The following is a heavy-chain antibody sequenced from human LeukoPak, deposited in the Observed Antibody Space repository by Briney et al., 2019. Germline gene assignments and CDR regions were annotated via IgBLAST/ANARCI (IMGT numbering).Heavy chain of an antibody. V-gene: IGHV3-7*01. CDR3: ARGSGAFDI. J-gene: IGHJ3*02. D-gene: IGHD1-14*01. Sequence: GGSLRLSCAASGFIFSNYWMSWVRQAPGKGLEWVANIKPDGSDKYYVDSVKGRFTISRDNAKNSLYLQMNSLRAEDTAMYYCARGSGAFDIWGQGTMVTVSS. CDR1: GFIFSNYW. CDR2: IKPDGSDK.